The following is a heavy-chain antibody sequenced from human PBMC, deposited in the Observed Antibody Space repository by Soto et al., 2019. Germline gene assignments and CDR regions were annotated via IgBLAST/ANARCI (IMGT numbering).Heavy chain of an antibody. CDR3: ARHRSPGDGDFDY. J-gene: IGHJ4*02. CDR2: IYYSGST. Sequence: SETLSLTCTVSGGSISSSSYYWGWIRQPPGKGLEWIGSIYYSGSTYYNPSLKSRVTISVDTSKNQFSLKLSSVTAADTAVYYCARHRSPGDGDFDYWGQGTLVTVSS. D-gene: IGHD3-10*01. V-gene: IGHV4-39*01. CDR1: GGSISSSSYY.